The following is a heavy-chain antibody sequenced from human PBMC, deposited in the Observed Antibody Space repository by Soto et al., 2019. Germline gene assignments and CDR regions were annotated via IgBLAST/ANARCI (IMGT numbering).Heavy chain of an antibody. V-gene: IGHV2-5*02. CDR3: AHTCLKNGWAFDY. CDR2: IYWDGDQ. J-gene: IGHJ4*02. Sequence: QITLKESGPTLVKPTQTLTLTCTFSGISLSTKEVGVGWIRQPPGKGLEWLALIYWDGDQRYRPSLRTRVTITKDTSKNQVFLTMANMDPVDTATYFCAHTCLKNGWAFDYWGQGTLVTVSP. CDR1: GISLSTKEVG. D-gene: IGHD6-19*01.